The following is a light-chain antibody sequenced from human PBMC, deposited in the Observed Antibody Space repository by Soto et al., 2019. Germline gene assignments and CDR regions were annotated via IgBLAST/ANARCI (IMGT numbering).Light chain of an antibody. Sequence: EMVMTQSPATLSLCPCERASLSCRASQSVSRNLAWYQQKPGQAPRLLIYDASARATGIPARFSGSGSGTEFSLTISSLQSEDFAVYYCQHYNNWPITFGQGTRLEIK. CDR1: QSVSRN. CDR3: QHYNNWPIT. J-gene: IGKJ5*01. V-gene: IGKV3-15*01. CDR2: DAS.